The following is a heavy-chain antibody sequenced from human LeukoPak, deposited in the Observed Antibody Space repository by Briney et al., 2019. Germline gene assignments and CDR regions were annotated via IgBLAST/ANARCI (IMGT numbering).Heavy chain of an antibody. CDR3: AKWGDYDVLTGYYVSDY. Sequence: PGASLRLSCAASGFTFSNYAMSWVRQAPGKGLEWVSAITGGGSGIYYADSMKSRFTISRDNSKNTLYLRINSLRAEDTAVYYCAKWGDYDVLTGYYVSDYWGQGTLVTVSS. J-gene: IGHJ4*02. CDR1: GFTFSNYA. CDR2: ITGGGSGI. V-gene: IGHV3-23*01. D-gene: IGHD3-9*01.